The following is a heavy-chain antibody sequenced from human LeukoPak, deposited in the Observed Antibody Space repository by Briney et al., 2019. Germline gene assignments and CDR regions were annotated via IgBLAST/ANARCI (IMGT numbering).Heavy chain of an antibody. D-gene: IGHD3-10*01. V-gene: IGHV1-8*01. CDR2: MNPNSGNT. J-gene: IGHJ4*02. CDR1: GYTFTSYD. CDR3: ARGRLYYYGSGSYLDY. Sequence: ASVKVSCKASGYTFTSYDINWVRQATGQGLEWMGWMNPNSGNTGYAQKFQGRVTTTRNTSISTAYMELSSLRSEDTAVYYCARGRLYYYGSGSYLDYWGQGTLVTVSS.